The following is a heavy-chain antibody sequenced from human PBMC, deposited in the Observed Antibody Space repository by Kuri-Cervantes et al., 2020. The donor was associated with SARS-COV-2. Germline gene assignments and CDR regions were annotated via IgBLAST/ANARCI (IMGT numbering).Heavy chain of an antibody. CDR1: VYTLPELS. J-gene: IGHJ3*02. CDR3: ATGISLRFLEWLAAFDI. V-gene: IGHV1-24*01. Sequence: ASVNVSCKVSVYTLPELSMHWVRQAPGKGLEWMGGFDREDGKRVYAQKFQGRVTMTEDTSTHTAYMELSSLRSEDTAVYYCATGISLRFLEWLAAFDIWGQGTMVTVSS. CDR2: FDREDGKR. D-gene: IGHD3-3*01.